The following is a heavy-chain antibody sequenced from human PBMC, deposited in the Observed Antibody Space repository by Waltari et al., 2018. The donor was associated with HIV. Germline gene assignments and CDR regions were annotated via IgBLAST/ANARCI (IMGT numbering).Heavy chain of an antibody. CDR2: IFFSGIT. Sequence: QVQLQESGPGLVKPSQTLPLTCNVSGGSIHSANYYCSLLRQTPGKGLEWIGYIFFSGITEYNPSFKSRAVISSDTSKNQFYLTLTSVTAADTAIYFCARDRPVTGYLDPWGRGIMVTVSS. J-gene: IGHJ5*02. CDR3: ARDRPVTGYLDP. D-gene: IGHD3-9*01. CDR1: GGSIHSANYY. V-gene: IGHV4-30-4*01.